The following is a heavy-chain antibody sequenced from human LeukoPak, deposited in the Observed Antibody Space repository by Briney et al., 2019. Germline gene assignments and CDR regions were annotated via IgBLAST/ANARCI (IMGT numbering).Heavy chain of an antibody. CDR2: IYYSGST. Sequence: SETLSLTCTVSGGSISSYYWSWIRQPPGKGLEWIGYIYYSGSTNYNPSLKSRVTISVDTSKNQFSLKLSSVTAADTAVYYCAREAYSGSYDYWGQGTLVTVSS. CDR1: GGSISSYY. J-gene: IGHJ4*02. CDR3: AREAYSGSYDY. D-gene: IGHD1-26*01. V-gene: IGHV4-59*01.